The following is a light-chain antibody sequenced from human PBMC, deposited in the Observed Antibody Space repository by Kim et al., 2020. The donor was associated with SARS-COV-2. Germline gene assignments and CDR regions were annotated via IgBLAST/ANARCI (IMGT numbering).Light chain of an antibody. CDR1: SRDVGAYNF. J-gene: IGLJ2*01. V-gene: IGLV2-14*03. CDR2: DVI. Sequence: GQSITISCPGTSRDVGAYNFVSWYQQHPGRAPKLLIYDVINRPSGVSDRFSGSKSGNTASLTISGLQAEDEADYYCSSFTTSYTWVFGGGTKLTVL. CDR3: SSFTTSYTWV.